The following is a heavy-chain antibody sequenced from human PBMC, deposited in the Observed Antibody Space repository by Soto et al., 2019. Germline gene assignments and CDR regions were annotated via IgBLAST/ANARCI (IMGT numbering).Heavy chain of an antibody. J-gene: IGHJ5*02. CDR2: ISSSSSYI. CDR3: ARDKAYSSSWYWFDP. CDR1: GFTFSSYS. D-gene: IGHD6-13*01. V-gene: IGHV3-21*01. Sequence: LRLSCAASGFTFSSYSMNWVRQAPGKGLEWVSSISSSSSYIYYADSVKGRFTISRDNAKNSLYLQMNSLRAEDTAVYYCARDKAYSSSWYWFDPWGQGTLVTVS.